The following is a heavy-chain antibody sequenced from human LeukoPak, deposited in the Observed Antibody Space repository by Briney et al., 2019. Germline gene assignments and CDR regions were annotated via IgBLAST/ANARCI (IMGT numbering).Heavy chain of an antibody. J-gene: IGHJ4*02. D-gene: IGHD3-10*01. CDR2: IKSKLFNSET. CDR3: LRYEESSGRFGDS. CDR1: GFTFYDSA. V-gene: IGHV3-73*01. Sequence: HPGGSLKLSCSTSGFTFYDSAIHWVRHVPGKGLEWLGRIKSKLFNSETAYVESVKGRFTIYRDDSKNTVFLQMNTLKTDDTALYHCLRYEESSGRFGDSWGQGALVTVSS.